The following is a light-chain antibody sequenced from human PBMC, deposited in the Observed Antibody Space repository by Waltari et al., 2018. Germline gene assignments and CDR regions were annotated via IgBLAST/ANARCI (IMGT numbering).Light chain of an antibody. J-gene: IGKJ5*01. Sequence: DIQLTQSPSFLSASVGDRVTITCRASQDISNFLAWYQQQPGKAPKLLIYSASTLQDGVPSRFSASGSGTEFTLTISSLQPEDFATYYCQQLNRYPLTFGQGTRLDIK. V-gene: IGKV1-9*01. CDR1: QDISNF. CDR3: QQLNRYPLT. CDR2: SAS.